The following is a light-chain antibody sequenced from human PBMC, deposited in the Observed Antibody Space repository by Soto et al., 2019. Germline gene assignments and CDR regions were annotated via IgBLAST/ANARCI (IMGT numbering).Light chain of an antibody. CDR1: QSVSSSY. Sequence: EGVLTKSPGTLSLSQGERATLSCRASQSVSSSYLAWYQQKPGQAPRLLIYDASNRATGIPARFRGSGSGTDFTLTIHSLEPEDFAVYYCQQRRSWPLTFGGGTKVDIK. CDR3: QQRRSWPLT. V-gene: IGKV3D-20*02. CDR2: DAS. J-gene: IGKJ4*01.